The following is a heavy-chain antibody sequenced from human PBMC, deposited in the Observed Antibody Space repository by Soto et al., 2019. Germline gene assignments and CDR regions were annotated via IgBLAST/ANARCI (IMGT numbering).Heavy chain of an antibody. CDR1: GFTFSSYS. D-gene: IGHD5-12*01. V-gene: IGHV3-48*02. Sequence: EVQLVESGGGLVQPGGSLRLSCAASGFTFSSYSMNWVRQAPGKGLEWVSYISSSSSTIYYADSVKGRFTISRDNAKNSLYLQKNSLREEDTAVYYCALEMATITQPRNYWGQGTLVTVSS. CDR3: ALEMATITQPRNY. J-gene: IGHJ4*02. CDR2: ISSSSSTI.